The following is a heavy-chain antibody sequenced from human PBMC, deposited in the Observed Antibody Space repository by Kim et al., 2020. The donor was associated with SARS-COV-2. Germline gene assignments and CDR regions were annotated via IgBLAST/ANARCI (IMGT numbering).Heavy chain of an antibody. V-gene: IGHV3-30*03. CDR2: ISYDGSNK. J-gene: IGHJ3*02. CDR1: GFTFSSYG. CDR3: ASLVVADPADAFDI. D-gene: IGHD2-15*01. Sequence: GGSLRLSCAASGFTFSSYGMHWVRQAPGKGLEWVAVISYDGSNKYYADSVKGRFTISRDNSKNTLYLQMNSLRAEDTAVYYCASLVVADPADAFDIWGQGTMVTVSS.